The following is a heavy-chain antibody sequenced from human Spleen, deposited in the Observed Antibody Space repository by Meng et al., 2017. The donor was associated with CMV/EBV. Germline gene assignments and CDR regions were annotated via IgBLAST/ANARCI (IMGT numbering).Heavy chain of an antibody. CDR2: TYWNDDK. CDR1: GFSLSTSGVG. J-gene: IGHJ5*02. V-gene: IGHV2-5*01. CDR3: ALRPGYSYGYETPKGWFDP. D-gene: IGHD5-18*01. Sequence: SGPTLVKPTQTLTLTCTFSGFSLSTSGVGVGWIRQPPGKALEWLALTYWNDDKRYSPSLKSRLTITKDTSKNQVVLTMTNMDPVDTATYYCALRPGYSYGYETPKGWFDPWGQGTLATVSS.